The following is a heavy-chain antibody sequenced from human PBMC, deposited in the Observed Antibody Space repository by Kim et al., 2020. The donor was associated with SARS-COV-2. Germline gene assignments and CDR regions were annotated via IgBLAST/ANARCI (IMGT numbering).Heavy chain of an antibody. V-gene: IGHV3-23*01. D-gene: IGHD3-10*01. CDR3: AKDAIWFGEYPSAFDI. Sequence: GGSLRLSCAASGFTFSSYAMSWVRQAPGKGLEWVSAISGSGGSTYYADSVKGRFTISRDNSKNTLYLQMNSLRAEDTAVYYCAKDAIWFGEYPSAFDIWGQGTMVTVSS. CDR1: GFTFSSYA. J-gene: IGHJ3*02. CDR2: ISGSGGST.